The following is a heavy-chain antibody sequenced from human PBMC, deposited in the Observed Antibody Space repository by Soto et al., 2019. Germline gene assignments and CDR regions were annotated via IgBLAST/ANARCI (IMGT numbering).Heavy chain of an antibody. D-gene: IGHD6-19*01. V-gene: IGHV4-39*01. CDR2: IYYSGST. CDR1: GGSINSSSYF. Sequence: SETLSLTCSVSGGSINSSSYFWGWVRQPPGKGLEWIGSIYYSGSTYYNPSLRSRVTTSVDTSKNQFSLKLSSVTAADTAVFYCARHYSSGSRNWFDPWGQGTLVTVSS. J-gene: IGHJ5*02. CDR3: ARHYSSGSRNWFDP.